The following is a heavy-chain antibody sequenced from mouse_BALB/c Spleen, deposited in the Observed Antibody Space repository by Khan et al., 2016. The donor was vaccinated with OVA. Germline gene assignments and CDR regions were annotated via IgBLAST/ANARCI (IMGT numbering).Heavy chain of an antibody. CDR1: GYTFTDYN. J-gene: IGHJ2*01. CDR3: TRGGHGSPFDY. Sequence: VQLKQSGPELVKPGASVKIPCKASGYTFTDYNMDWVKQSHGKSLEWIGDITPNNGGTIYNQRFKGKATLTVDKSSSTAYMELRSLTSEDTAVYNCTRGGHGSPFDYWGQGTTLTVSS. D-gene: IGHD1-1*01. V-gene: IGHV1-18*01. CDR2: ITPNNGGT.